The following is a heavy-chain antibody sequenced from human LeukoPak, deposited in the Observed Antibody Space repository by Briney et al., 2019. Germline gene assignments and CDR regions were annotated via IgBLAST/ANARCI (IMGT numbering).Heavy chain of an antibody. D-gene: IGHD2-15*01. V-gene: IGHV3-21*01. CDR1: EFTFSSYS. J-gene: IGHJ4*02. CDR2: ISSSSSYI. CDR3: AKKDGRSGLGYSGYFDY. Sequence: GGSLRLSCAASEFTFSSYSMNWVRQAPGKGLEWVSSISSSSSYIYYADSVKGRFTISRDNAKNSLYLQMNSLRAEDTAVYYCAKKDGRSGLGYSGYFDYWGQGTLVTVSS.